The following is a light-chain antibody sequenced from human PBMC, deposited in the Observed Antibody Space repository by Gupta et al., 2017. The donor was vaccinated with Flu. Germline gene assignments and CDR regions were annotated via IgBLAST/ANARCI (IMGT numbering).Light chain of an antibody. CDR1: QSVLYSSNNKNY. Sequence: VSLGERATINCKSSQSVLYSSNNKNYLAWYQQKPGQPPKLLIYWASTRESGVPDRFSGSGSGTDFTLTISSLQAEDVAVYYCQQYYSTPLTFGGGTKVEIK. CDR3: QQYYSTPLT. V-gene: IGKV4-1*01. J-gene: IGKJ4*01. CDR2: WAS.